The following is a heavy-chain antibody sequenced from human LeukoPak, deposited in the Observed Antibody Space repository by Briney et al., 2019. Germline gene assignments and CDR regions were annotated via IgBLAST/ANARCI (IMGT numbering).Heavy chain of an antibody. CDR3: ARGLQENLAWLQAFSAFDI. D-gene: IGHD5-12*01. Sequence: ASVKVSCKASGYTFTSYGISWVRQAPGQGLEWMGWISAYNGNTNYAQKLQGRVTMTTDTSTSTAYMELRSLRSDDTAVYYCARGLQENLAWLQAFSAFDIWGQGTMVTVSS. CDR2: ISAYNGNT. CDR1: GYTFTSYG. V-gene: IGHV1-18*01. J-gene: IGHJ3*02.